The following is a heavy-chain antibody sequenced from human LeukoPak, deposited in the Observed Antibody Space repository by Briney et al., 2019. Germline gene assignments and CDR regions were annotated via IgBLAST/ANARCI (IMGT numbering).Heavy chain of an antibody. J-gene: IGHJ4*02. Sequence: GGSLRLSCAASGFTFSSYWMHWVRQAPGEGLVWVSRINSDGSSTSYADSVKGRFTISRDNAKNTLYLQMNSLRAEDTAVYYCARATPFDYWGQGTLVTVSS. CDR2: INSDGSST. V-gene: IGHV3-74*01. D-gene: IGHD2-15*01. CDR1: GFTFSSYW. CDR3: ARATPFDY.